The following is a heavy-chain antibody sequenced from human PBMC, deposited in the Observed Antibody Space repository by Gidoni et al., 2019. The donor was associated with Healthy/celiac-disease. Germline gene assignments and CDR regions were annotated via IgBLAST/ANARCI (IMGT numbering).Heavy chain of an antibody. V-gene: IGHV4-34*01. CDR2: INHSGST. D-gene: IGHD6-6*01. J-gene: IGHJ6*03. CDR3: AREAKQLVPGTYYYYYYMDV. CDR1: GGSFSGYY. Sequence: QVQLQQWGAGLLKPSETLSLTCAVYGGSFSGYYWSWIRQPPGKGLEWIGEINHSGSTNYNPSLKSRVTISVDTSKNQFSLKLSSVTAADTAVYYCAREAKQLVPGTYYYYYYMDVWGKGTTVTVSS.